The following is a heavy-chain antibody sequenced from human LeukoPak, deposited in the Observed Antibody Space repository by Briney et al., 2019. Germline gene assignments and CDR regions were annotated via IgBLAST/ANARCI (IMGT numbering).Heavy chain of an antibody. CDR2: MNPNSGNQ. CDR1: GYTFTSSD. D-gene: IGHD3-10*01. J-gene: IGHJ6*02. Sequence: ASVKVSCKASGYTFTSSDINWVRQATGQGLEWMGWMNPNSGNQGYAQKFQGRVTMTRNTSISTAYMELSSLRSEDTAVYYCASLLWSEGGMDVWGQGTTVTVSS. CDR3: ASLLWSEGGMDV. V-gene: IGHV1-8*01.